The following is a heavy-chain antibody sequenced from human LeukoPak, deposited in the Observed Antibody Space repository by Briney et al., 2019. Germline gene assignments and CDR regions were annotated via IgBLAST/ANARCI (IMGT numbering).Heavy chain of an antibody. CDR3: ARGGVAASGASDI. CDR2: INPSGGRT. V-gene: IGHV1-46*02. CDR1: GYTFNGSY. D-gene: IGHD6-13*01. J-gene: IGHJ3*02. Sequence: ASVKVSCKASGYTFNGSYMHWVRLAPGQGLEWMGIINPSGGRTSYAQKFQDRVTVTRDTSTSTLYMELRSLRSEDTAVYYCARGGVAASGASDIWGQGTMVTVSP.